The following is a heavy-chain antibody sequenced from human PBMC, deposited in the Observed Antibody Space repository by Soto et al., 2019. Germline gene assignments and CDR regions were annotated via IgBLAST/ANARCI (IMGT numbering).Heavy chain of an antibody. J-gene: IGHJ6*02. D-gene: IGHD3-10*01. CDR3: VSPLSSGRNYGLDV. Sequence: EVQLVESGGGLIQPGGSLRLSCAASGLTVSNAYMAWVRQAPGMGLAWVSVIYDYGTTYYADSVKCRFTISRDTSTNTLSLQRDSLRAEDTAVYDCVSPLSSGRNYGLDVWGQVTTVTVSS. CDR2: IYDYGTT. V-gene: IGHV3-53*01. CDR1: GLTVSNAY.